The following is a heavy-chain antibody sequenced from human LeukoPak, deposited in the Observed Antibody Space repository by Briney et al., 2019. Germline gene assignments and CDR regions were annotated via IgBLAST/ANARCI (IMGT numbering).Heavy chain of an antibody. V-gene: IGHV3-30-3*01. Sequence: GGSLRLSCAASGFTFSSYAMHWVRQAPGKGLEWVAVISYDGSNKYYADSVKGRFTISRDNSKNTLYLQMNSLRAEDTAVYYCARGFLEWLLYFGYWGQGTLVTVSS. CDR2: ISYDGSNK. CDR3: ARGFLEWLLYFGY. D-gene: IGHD3-3*01. CDR1: GFTFSSYA. J-gene: IGHJ4*02.